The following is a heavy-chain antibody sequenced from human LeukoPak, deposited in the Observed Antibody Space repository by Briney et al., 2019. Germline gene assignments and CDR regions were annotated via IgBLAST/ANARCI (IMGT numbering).Heavy chain of an antibody. CDR3: ARDYGEPYFDY. CDR2: IKQDGSEN. D-gene: IGHD4-17*01. CDR1: GFTFSSYW. V-gene: IGHV3-7*01. Sequence: QPGGSLRLSCAASGFTFSSYWMSWVRQAPGKGLEWVANIKQDGSENYYVDSVKGRFTISRDNAKNSLYLQMNSLRAEDTAVYYCARDYGEPYFDYWGQGTLVTVSS. J-gene: IGHJ4*02.